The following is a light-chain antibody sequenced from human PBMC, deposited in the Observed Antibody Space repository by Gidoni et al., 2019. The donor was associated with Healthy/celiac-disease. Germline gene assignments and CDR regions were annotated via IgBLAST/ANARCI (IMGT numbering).Light chain of an antibody. J-gene: IGKJ2*01. CDR3: QQYGSSPSGT. CDR1: QRVSSSY. CDR2: GAS. Sequence: DIVLTQSPGTLSLSPGERATLACRASQRVSSSYLAWYQQKPGQAPRLLIYGASSRATGIPDRFSGSGSGTDFTLTISRLEPEDFAVYYCQQYGSSPSGTFGQGTKLEIK. V-gene: IGKV3-20*01.